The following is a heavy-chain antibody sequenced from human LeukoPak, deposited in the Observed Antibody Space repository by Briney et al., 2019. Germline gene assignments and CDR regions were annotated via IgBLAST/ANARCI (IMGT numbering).Heavy chain of an antibody. D-gene: IGHD4/OR15-4a*01. Sequence: GGSLRLSCAASGFTFSSYAMDWVRQAPGKGLEYVSAISSNGGSTYYANSVKGRFTISRDNFKNTLYLQMNSLKAEDTAVYYCTCADYITEGYYYYYGMDVWGQGTTVTVSS. J-gene: IGHJ6*02. CDR1: GFTFSSYA. V-gene: IGHV3-64*01. CDR3: TCADYITEGYYYYYGMDV. CDR2: ISSNGGST.